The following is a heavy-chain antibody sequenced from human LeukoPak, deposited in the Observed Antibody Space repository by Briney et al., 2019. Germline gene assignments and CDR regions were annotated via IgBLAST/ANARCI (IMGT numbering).Heavy chain of an antibody. J-gene: IGHJ4*02. Sequence: GEPLQISCHGSGYSFTSYWIGWVRPVPGKGREWMGIIYPGDSDTRYSPSFQGQVTISADKSISTAYLQWSSLKASDTAMYYCARAKYYYDSSGQLIDYWGQGTLVTVSS. CDR3: ARAKYYYDSSGQLIDY. V-gene: IGHV5-51*01. CDR2: IYPGDSDT. CDR1: GYSFTSYW. D-gene: IGHD3-22*01.